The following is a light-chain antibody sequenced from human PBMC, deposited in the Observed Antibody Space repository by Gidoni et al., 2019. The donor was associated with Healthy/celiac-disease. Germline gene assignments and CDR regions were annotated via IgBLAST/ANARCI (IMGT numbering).Light chain of an antibody. CDR1: SSNIGSNT. V-gene: IGLV1-44*01. CDR2: SNN. Sequence: QSVLTQPPFASGTPGQRVTISCSGSSSNIGSNTVNWYQQLPGTAPKRLIYSNNQRPSGVPDRFSGSKSGTSASLAISGLQSEDEADYYCAAWDDSLNGLYWVFGGGTKLTVL. CDR3: AAWDDSLNGLYWV. J-gene: IGLJ3*02.